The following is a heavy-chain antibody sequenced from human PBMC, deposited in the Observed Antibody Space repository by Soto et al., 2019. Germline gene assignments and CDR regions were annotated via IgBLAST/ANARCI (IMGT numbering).Heavy chain of an antibody. CDR1: GGSFSGYY. CDR3: AREGVAYFGSGSHNWFDP. D-gene: IGHD3-10*01. V-gene: IGHV4-31*11. CDR2: ISYSGNT. Sequence: SETLSLTCAVYGGSFSGYYWSWIRRFPGRGLEWIGYISYSGNTYYNPSLKGRVTLSLDISKSQFSLKLASVTAADTAMYYCAREGVAYFGSGSHNWFDPWGQGTLVTVSS. J-gene: IGHJ5*02.